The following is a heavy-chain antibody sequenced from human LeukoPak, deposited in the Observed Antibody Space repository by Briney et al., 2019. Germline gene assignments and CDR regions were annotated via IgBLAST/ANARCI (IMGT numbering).Heavy chain of an antibody. CDR3: AHRRGYGDTMVRGVIITSRLVWLDP. Sequence: SGPTLVNPTQTLTLTCTFSGFSLSTSGVGVGWIRQPPGKALEWLALIYWDDDKRYSPSLKSRLTITKDTSKNQVVLTMSNMDPVDTATYYCAHRRGYGDTMVRGVIITSRLVWLDPWGQGTLVTVSS. CDR1: GFSLSTSGVG. J-gene: IGHJ5*02. D-gene: IGHD3-10*01. CDR2: IYWDDDK. V-gene: IGHV2-5*02.